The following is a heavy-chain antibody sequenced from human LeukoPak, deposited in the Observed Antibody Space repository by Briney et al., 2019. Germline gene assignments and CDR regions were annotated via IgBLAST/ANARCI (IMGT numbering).Heavy chain of an antibody. J-gene: IGHJ4*02. CDR1: GFTFSTFG. CDR3: ATRDQSRTHLVPLDS. CDR2: ISSSSSNI. D-gene: IGHD3-10*01. V-gene: IGHV3-21*01. Sequence: GGSLRLSCAASGFTFSTFGMNWVRQAPGKGLEWVSSISSSSSNIYYADSVKGRFTISRDNAKTSLYLQMNSLRAEDTAVYYCATRDQSRTHLVPLDSWGQGILVTVSS.